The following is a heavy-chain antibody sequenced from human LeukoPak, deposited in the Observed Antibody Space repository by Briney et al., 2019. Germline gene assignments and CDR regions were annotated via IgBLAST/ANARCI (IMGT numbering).Heavy chain of an antibody. CDR2: ISGYDGNT. CDR3: ARGGEQEGFFDP. V-gene: IGHV1-18*01. J-gene: IGHJ5*02. Sequence: GASVKVSCKASGYTFTSYGISWVRQAPGQGLEWMGWISGYDGNTNYAQNLQGRVTMTTDTATTTAYRELRSLRSDDTAVYYCARGGEQEGFFDPWGQGTLVTVSS. D-gene: IGHD1/OR15-1a*01. CDR1: GYTFTSYG.